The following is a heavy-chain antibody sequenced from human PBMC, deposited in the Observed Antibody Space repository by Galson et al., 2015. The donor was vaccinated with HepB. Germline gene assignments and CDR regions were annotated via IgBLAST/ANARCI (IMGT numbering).Heavy chain of an antibody. Sequence: SLRLSCAASGFNFGDYYMSWIRQAPGKGPEWVSYISSSGKTSYYADSVKGRSTISRDNTKNSLYVQMDSLRAEDTAVYFCARLKISYFENNGYHFDYWGQGALVTVSS. CDR3: ARLKISYFENNGYHFDY. V-gene: IGHV3-11*01. CDR1: GFNFGDYY. D-gene: IGHD3-22*01. J-gene: IGHJ4*02. CDR2: ISSSGKTS.